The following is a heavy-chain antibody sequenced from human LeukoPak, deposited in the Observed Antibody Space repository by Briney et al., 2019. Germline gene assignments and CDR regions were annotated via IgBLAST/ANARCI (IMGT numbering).Heavy chain of an antibody. V-gene: IGHV3-15*01. CDR2: VKSKTDGGTT. D-gene: IGHD4-17*01. CDR1: GFTFSNAW. Sequence: PGGSLRLSCAASGFTFSNAWMSWVRQAPGKGLEWVGRVKSKTDGGTTDYAAPVKGRFTISRDDSKNTLYLQMNSLKTEDTAVYYCTIDYGDPYFDYWGQGTLVTVSS. CDR3: TIDYGDPYFDY. J-gene: IGHJ4*02.